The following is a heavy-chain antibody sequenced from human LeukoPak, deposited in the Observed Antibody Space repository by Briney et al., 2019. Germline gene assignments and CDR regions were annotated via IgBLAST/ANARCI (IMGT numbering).Heavy chain of an antibody. D-gene: IGHD3-3*01. J-gene: IGHJ4*02. CDR2: IRDSGNST. V-gene: IGHV3-23*01. CDR1: GFTFNNYA. Sequence: SGGSLRLSCAASGFTFNNYAMNWVRQAPGKGLEWVSTIRDSGNSTYYADSVKGRFTISRDNSKNTLYLQMNSLRAEDTAVYYCAKESNYDFWSGYFPFDYWGQGTLVTVSS. CDR3: AKESNYDFWSGYFPFDY.